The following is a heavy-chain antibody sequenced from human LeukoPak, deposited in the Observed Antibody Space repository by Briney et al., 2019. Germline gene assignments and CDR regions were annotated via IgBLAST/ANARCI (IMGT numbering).Heavy chain of an antibody. J-gene: IGHJ1*01. CDR2: INPNSGGT. Sequence: ASVKVSCKAFGYTFTGYYMHWVRQAPGQGLEWMGWINPNSGGTNYAQKFQGRVTMTRDTSISTAYMELSRLRSDDTAVYYCAREAPGVYCSGGSCYSGSEYFQHWGQGTLVTVSS. CDR1: GYTFTGYY. CDR3: AREAPGVYCSGGSCYSGSEYFQH. V-gene: IGHV1-2*02. D-gene: IGHD2-15*01.